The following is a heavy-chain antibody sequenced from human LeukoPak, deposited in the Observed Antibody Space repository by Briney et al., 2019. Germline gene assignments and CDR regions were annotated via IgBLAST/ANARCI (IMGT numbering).Heavy chain of an antibody. D-gene: IGHD3-9*01. V-gene: IGHV4-59*13. CDR3: ARQSYYDNLTGRYGMDV. Sequence: SETLSLTCTVSGGSISSYYWSWIRQPPEKGLEWIGYIYYTGSTNYNPSLKSRVTISVDASKNQFSLKWSSVTAADTAVYYCARQSYYDNLTGRYGMDVWGQGTTVTVSS. CDR1: GGSISSYY. J-gene: IGHJ6*02. CDR2: IYYTGST.